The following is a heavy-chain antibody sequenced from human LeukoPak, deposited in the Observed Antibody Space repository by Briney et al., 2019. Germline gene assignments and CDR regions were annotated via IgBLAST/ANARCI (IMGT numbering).Heavy chain of an antibody. D-gene: IGHD3-22*01. J-gene: IGHJ3*02. V-gene: IGHV4-59*01. CDR2: IYYSGST. CDR3: ARVRDSSGYYLSFPPHAFDI. Sequence: SETLSLTCTVSGGSISSYYWSWIRQPPGKGLEWIGYIYYSGSTNYNPSLKSRVTISVDTSKNQFSLKLSSVTAADTAVYYCARVRDSSGYYLSFPPHAFDIWGQGTMVTVSS. CDR1: GGSISSYY.